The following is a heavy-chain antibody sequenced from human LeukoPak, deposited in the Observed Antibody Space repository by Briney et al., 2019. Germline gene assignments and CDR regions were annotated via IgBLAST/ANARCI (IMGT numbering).Heavy chain of an antibody. Sequence: PGGSLRLSCAASGFTFSSYSMSWVRQAPGKGLEWVSSISSSSSYIYYADSVKGRFTISRDNAKNSLYLQMNSLRAEDTAVYYCARDMGLYNWNYYWRPYYFDYWGQGTLVTVSS. CDR3: ARDMGLYNWNYYWRPYYFDY. J-gene: IGHJ4*02. CDR1: GFTFSSYS. V-gene: IGHV3-21*01. CDR2: ISSSSSYI. D-gene: IGHD1-7*01.